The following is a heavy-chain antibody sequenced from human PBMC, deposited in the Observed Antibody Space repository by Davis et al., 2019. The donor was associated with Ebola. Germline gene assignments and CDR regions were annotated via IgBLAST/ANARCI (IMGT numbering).Heavy chain of an antibody. CDR2: INSDGSST. Sequence: HTGGSLRLSCAASGFTFSSYAMSWVRQAPGKGLVWVSRINSDGSSTSYADSVKGRFTISRDNAKNTLYLQMNSLRAEDTAVYYCARGRYSGSYYLPFWYWGQGTLVTVSS. CDR3: ARGRYSGSYYLPFWY. V-gene: IGHV3-74*01. CDR1: GFTFSSYA. D-gene: IGHD1-26*01. J-gene: IGHJ4*02.